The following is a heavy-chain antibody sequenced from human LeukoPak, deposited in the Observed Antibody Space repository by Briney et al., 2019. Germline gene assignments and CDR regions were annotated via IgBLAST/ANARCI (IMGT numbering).Heavy chain of an antibody. D-gene: IGHD2-21*02. V-gene: IGHV3-74*01. J-gene: IGHJ3*02. CDR1: GFTFNSYW. CDR2: INTDGSST. CDR3: ARRGGDFDAFDI. Sequence: PGGSLRLSCAASGFTFNSYWMSWVRQAPGKGLVWVSRINTDGSSTSYADSVKGRFTISRDNAKNTLYLQMNSLRAEDTAVYYCARRGGDFDAFDIWGQGTMVTVSS.